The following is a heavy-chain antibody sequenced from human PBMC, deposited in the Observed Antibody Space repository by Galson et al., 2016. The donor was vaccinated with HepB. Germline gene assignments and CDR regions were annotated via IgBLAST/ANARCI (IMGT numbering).Heavy chain of an antibody. V-gene: IGHV3-23*01. Sequence: SLRLSCAASGFTFNTYAMTWVRQAPGKGLEWVSAIRGNGGNTYYADSVKGRFTISKDKSKNTLCLQMNSLRVEDTAVYYCAKRQGSTSGRADSWGQGTLVTVSS. CDR2: IRGNGGNT. J-gene: IGHJ4*02. D-gene: IGHD6-19*01. CDR1: GFTFNTYA. CDR3: AKRQGSTSGRADS.